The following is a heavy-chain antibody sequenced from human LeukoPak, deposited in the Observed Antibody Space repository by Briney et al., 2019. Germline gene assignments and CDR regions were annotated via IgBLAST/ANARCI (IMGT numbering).Heavy chain of an antibody. CDR3: AKEYYDILTGYYIDY. V-gene: IGHV3-30*02. CDR2: IGADGTNE. J-gene: IGHJ4*02. D-gene: IGHD3-9*01. CDR1: GFTFRNLA. Sequence: GGSLRLSCAVSGFTFRNLAMHWVRQAPGKGLEWVAFIGADGTNENYADSVKGRFTISRDNSKNTLYLQMNSLRAEDTAVYYCAKEYYDILTGYYIDYWGQGTLVTVSS.